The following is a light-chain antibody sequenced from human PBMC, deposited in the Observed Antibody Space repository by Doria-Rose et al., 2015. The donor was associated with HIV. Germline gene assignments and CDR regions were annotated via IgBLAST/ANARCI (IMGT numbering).Light chain of an antibody. CDR1: QGISRY. CDR2: GAS. CDR3: QQFDSFPRT. Sequence: TQSPSFLSASVGVRVTITCRASQGISRYLAWYQQKPGKAPTLLIFGASTLQIGVPSRFSGSGSGTEFTLTISSLQPEDFATYYCQQFDSFPRTFGQGTKVELK. V-gene: IGKV1-9*01. J-gene: IGKJ1*01.